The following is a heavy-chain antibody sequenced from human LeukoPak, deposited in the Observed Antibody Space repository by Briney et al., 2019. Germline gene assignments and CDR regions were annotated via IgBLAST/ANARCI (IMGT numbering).Heavy chain of an antibody. V-gene: IGHV3-7*01. CDR2: IKEDGSEK. CDR1: GFTLSSYW. J-gene: IGHJ4*02. Sequence: PGGSLRLSCAASGFTLSSYWMSWVRQAPGTGLEWVANIKEDGSEKYYVDSVKGRFTISRDNAKTSLYLQMNSLRVEDTAVYYCARDLSGVTGYTYGRGIDYWGQGTLVTVSS. D-gene: IGHD5-18*01. CDR3: ARDLSGVTGYTYGRGIDY.